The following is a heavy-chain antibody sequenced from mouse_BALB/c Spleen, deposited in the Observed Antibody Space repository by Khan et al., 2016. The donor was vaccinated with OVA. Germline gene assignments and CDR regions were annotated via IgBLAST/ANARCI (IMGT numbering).Heavy chain of an antibody. CDR2: INTNTGEP. V-gene: IGHV9-3*02. J-gene: IGHJ3*01. Sequence: QIQLVQSGPELKKPGETVKISCKASGYTFTNYGMNWVKQAPGKGLKWMGWINTNTGEPTYAEEFKGRFAFSLETSASTAYLQINNLKNEDTATXFCARGRAQFAYWGQGTLVTVSA. CDR3: ARGRAQFAY. CDR1: GYTFTNYG. D-gene: IGHD3-1*01.